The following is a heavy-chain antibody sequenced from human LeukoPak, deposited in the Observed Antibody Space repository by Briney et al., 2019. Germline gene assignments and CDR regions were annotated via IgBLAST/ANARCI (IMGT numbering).Heavy chain of an antibody. Sequence: NTSETLSLTCTVSGGSISSSSYYWGWLRQPPGKGLEWIGSIYYSGSTYYNPSLKSRVTISVDTSKNQFSLKLSSVTAADTAVYYCARAVYSSSWYGGPSYYYYMDVWGKGTTVTVSS. CDR2: IYYSGST. D-gene: IGHD6-13*01. CDR1: GGSISSSSYY. V-gene: IGHV4-39*07. J-gene: IGHJ6*03. CDR3: ARAVYSSSWYGGPSYYYYMDV.